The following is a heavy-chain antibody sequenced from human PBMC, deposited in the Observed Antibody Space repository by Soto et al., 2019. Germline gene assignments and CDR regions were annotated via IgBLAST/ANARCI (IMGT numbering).Heavy chain of an antibody. D-gene: IGHD1-26*01. V-gene: IGHV4-34*01. CDR3: ARVVVGPTPGHFDQ. J-gene: IGHJ4*02. CDR1: GGSFNTYY. Sequence: QVQLQQWGAGLLKPSETLSLTCAVYGGSFNTYYWSWIRQPPGKGLEWIGEINHGGGLRYNPSLKCRVSISVDTSKNQFSLKVTSVIAADTAVYYCARVVVGPTPGHFDQWGQGTLVTVSS. CDR2: INHGGGL.